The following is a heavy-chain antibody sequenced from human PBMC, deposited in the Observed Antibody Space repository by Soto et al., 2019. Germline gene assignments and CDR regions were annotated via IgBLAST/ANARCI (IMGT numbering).Heavy chain of an antibody. J-gene: IGHJ5*02. CDR2: IYYSGST. Sequence: PSETLSLTCTVSGGSISSYYWSWIRQPPGKGLEWIGYIYYSGSTNYNPSLKSRVTISVDTSKNQFSLKLSSVTAADTAVYYCARVGGYRYVRNWFDPWGQGTMVTVS. V-gene: IGHV4-59*01. D-gene: IGHD5-18*01. CDR3: ARVGGYRYVRNWFDP. CDR1: GGSISSYY.